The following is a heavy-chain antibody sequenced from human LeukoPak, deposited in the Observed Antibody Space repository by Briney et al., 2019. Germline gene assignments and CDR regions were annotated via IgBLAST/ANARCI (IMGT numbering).Heavy chain of an antibody. Sequence: SETLSLTSTVSGDSISSARNYWGWIRQSPGKGLEWLASIYSSGTTQSNPSLKSRVSISIDTSKNQFSLKLYSVTASDAAIYYCARHLSGTTMAHYFDFWGQGTLVTVSS. V-gene: IGHV4-39*01. J-gene: IGHJ4*02. D-gene: IGHD1-1*01. CDR2: IYSSGTT. CDR3: ARHLSGTTMAHYFDF. CDR1: GDSISSARNY.